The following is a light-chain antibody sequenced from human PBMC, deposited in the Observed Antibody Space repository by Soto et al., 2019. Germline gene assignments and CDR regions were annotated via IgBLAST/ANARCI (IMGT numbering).Light chain of an antibody. CDR1: QTILYTSNNKNY. V-gene: IGKV4-1*01. J-gene: IGKJ3*01. CDR3: HQYFAALPT. Sequence: DIVMTQSPDSLAVSLGERATITCKSSQTILYTSNNKNYLGWYQQRPGQPPKLLIYWASTRESGVPDRISGSGSGTNFTLPIPGLQPKDVATYSCHQYFAALPTFGPGTKGRSN. CDR2: WAS.